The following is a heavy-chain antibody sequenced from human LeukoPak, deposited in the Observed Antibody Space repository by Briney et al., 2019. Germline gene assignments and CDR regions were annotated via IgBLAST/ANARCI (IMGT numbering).Heavy chain of an antibody. Sequence: SVKVSCKASGGTFSSYAISWVRQAPGQGLEWMGGIIPIFGTANYAQKFQGRVTITTDESTSTAYMELSSLRSEDTAVYYCARGGGAFTFGGVIGYSHYYFDYWGQGTLVTVSS. V-gene: IGHV1-69*05. J-gene: IGHJ4*02. CDR2: IIPIFGTA. D-gene: IGHD3-16*02. CDR3: ARGGGAFTFGGVIGYSHYYFDY. CDR1: GGTFSSYA.